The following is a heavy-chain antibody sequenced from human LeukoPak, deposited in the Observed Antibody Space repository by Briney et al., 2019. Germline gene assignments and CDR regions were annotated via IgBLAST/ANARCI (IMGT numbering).Heavy chain of an antibody. J-gene: IGHJ6*02. CDR3: AREVYEWEPPYGMDV. Sequence: PGGSLKLSCAASGFTFSDYYMSWIRQAPGKGLEWVSYISSSGSTIYYADSVKGRFTISRDNAKNSLYLQMNSLRAEDTAVYYCAREVYEWEPPYGMDVWGQGTTVTVSS. CDR1: GFTFSDYY. V-gene: IGHV3-11*01. CDR2: ISSSGSTI. D-gene: IGHD1-26*01.